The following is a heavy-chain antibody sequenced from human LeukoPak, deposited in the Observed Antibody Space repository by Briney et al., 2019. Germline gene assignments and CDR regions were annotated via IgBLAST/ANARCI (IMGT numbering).Heavy chain of an antibody. Sequence: ASVKVSCKASGYTFTSYYMHWVRQAPGQGLEWMGIINPSGGSTSYAQKFQGRVTMTRDTSTSTVHMELSSLRSEDTAVYYCARDDSNYVAYYYYGMDVWGQGTTVTVSS. D-gene: IGHD4-11*01. CDR1: GYTFTSYY. V-gene: IGHV1-46*01. CDR3: ARDDSNYVAYYYYGMDV. J-gene: IGHJ6*02. CDR2: INPSGGST.